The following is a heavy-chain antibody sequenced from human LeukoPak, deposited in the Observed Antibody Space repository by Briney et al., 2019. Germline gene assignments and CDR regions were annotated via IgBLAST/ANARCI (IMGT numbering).Heavy chain of an antibody. D-gene: IGHD2-2*01. V-gene: IGHV1-69*13. CDR2: IIPIFGTA. CDR3: ASHYVPAATNYYYYYGMDV. CDR1: GGTFSSYA. J-gene: IGHJ6*02. Sequence: GASVKVSCKASGGTFSSYAISWVRQAPGHGLEWMGGIIPIFGTANYAQKFQGRVTITADESTSTAYMELRSLRSEDTAVYYCASHYVPAATNYYYYYGMDVWGQGTTVSVSS.